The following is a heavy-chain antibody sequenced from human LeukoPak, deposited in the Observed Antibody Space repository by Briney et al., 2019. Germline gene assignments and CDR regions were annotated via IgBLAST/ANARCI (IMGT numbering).Heavy chain of an antibody. CDR1: GYSISSSY. D-gene: IGHD2-2*01. CDR3: ARGGGASPSDY. J-gene: IGHJ4*02. Sequence: PSETLSLTCTVSGYSISSSYWSWIRQPAGKGLEWIGRFYTSGSANYNPSLESRVSMSVDTSKNQLSLKLTSVTAADTAVYYCARGGGASPSDYWGQGILVTVS. CDR2: FYTSGSA. V-gene: IGHV4-4*07.